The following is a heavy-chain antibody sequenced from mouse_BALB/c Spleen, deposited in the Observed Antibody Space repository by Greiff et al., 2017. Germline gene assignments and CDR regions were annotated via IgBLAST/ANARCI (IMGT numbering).Heavy chain of an antibody. J-gene: IGHJ3*01. D-gene: IGHD2-2*01. V-gene: IGHV2-6-4*01. Sequence: VKLVESGPGLVAPSQSLSITCTVSGFSLSRYSVHWVRQPPGKGLEWLGMIWGGGSTDYNSALKSRLSISKDNSKSQVFLKMNSLQTDDTAMYYCARNGYGYDGDLVAYWGQGTLVTVSA. CDR2: IWGGGST. CDR1: GFSLSRYS. CDR3: ARNGYGYDGDLVAY.